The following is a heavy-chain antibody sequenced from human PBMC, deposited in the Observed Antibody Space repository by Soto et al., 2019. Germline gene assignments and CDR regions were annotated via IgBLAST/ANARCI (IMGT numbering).Heavy chain of an antibody. Sequence: GASVKVSCKASGYTFTGYYMHWVRQAPGQGLEWVGWINPNSGGTNYAQKFQGWVTMTRDTPISTAYMELSRLRSDDTAVYYCARDLGWGYCSSTSCYTHYYGMDVWGQGTTVTV. V-gene: IGHV1-2*04. CDR3: ARDLGWGYCSSTSCYTHYYGMDV. CDR2: INPNSGGT. J-gene: IGHJ6*02. CDR1: GYTFTGYY. D-gene: IGHD2-2*02.